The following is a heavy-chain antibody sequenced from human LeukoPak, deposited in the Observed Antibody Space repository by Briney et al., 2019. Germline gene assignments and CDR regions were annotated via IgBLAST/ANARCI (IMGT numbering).Heavy chain of an antibody. D-gene: IGHD2-15*01. CDR3: AISSSYNYFDY. Sequence: GGSLRLSCAASGFTFSSYSMNWVRQAPGKGLEWVSYISRGSTTIYYADSLKGRFTISRDNAKNSLYLEMNSLRAEDTAVYYCAISSSYNYFDYWGQGTLVTVSS. J-gene: IGHJ4*02. CDR1: GFTFSSYS. V-gene: IGHV3-48*01. CDR2: ISRGSTTI.